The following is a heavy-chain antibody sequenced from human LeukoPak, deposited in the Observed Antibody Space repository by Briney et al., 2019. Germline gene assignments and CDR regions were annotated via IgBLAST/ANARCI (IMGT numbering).Heavy chain of an antibody. CDR1: GYTFSGYY. CDR2: INPNSGGT. Sequence: GASVKVSCNASGYTFSGYYMHWVRQAPGQGLGWMGWINPNSGGTNYAQKFQGRVTMTRDTSISTAYMELSRLRSDDTAVYYCARGYPLSTTAAGTYFQHWGQGTLVTVSS. D-gene: IGHD6-13*01. J-gene: IGHJ1*01. V-gene: IGHV1-2*02. CDR3: ARGYPLSTTAAGTYFQH.